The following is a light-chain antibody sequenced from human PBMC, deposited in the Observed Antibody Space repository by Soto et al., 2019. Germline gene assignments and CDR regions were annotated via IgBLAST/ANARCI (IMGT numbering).Light chain of an antibody. CDR3: QQYNTYPLT. J-gene: IGKJ4*01. Sequence: DIQMTQSPSTLSASVGERVTITCRASQSITTCLAWYQQKPGKAPKLLIYKASSLEGGVPSSFSGSGSGTEFNITISSLQPDDFATYYCQQYNTYPLTFGGGTPVEIK. CDR1: QSITTC. CDR2: KAS. V-gene: IGKV1-5*03.